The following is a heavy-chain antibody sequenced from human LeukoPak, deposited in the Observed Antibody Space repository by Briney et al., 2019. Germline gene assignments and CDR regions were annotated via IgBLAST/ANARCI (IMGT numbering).Heavy chain of an antibody. D-gene: IGHD6-13*01. Sequence: SETLSLTCTVSGDSISNYYWSWIRQPAGKGLEWIGRIYNTGNTDYNPSLRSRVTMSVDTSKNQFSLKLSSVTAPDTAVYYCAREKGKKQLVPSWIPTYNGLDPGAREPWSPSPQ. CDR1: GDSISNYY. CDR3: AREKGKKQLVPSWIPTYNGLDP. J-gene: IGHJ5*02. CDR2: IYNTGNT. V-gene: IGHV4-4*07.